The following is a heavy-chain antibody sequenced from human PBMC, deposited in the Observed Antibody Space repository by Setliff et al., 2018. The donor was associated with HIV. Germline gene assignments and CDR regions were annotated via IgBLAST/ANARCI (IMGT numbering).Heavy chain of an antibody. CDR3: ARDCRVGWVFTYGMDV. CDR1: GGTFSRYT. CDR2: IIPIFGTA. J-gene: IGHJ6*02. D-gene: IGHD6-13*01. V-gene: IGHV1-69*13. Sequence: GASVKVSCKASGGTFSRYTITWVRQAPGQGLEWMGGIIPIFGTANYAQKFQGRVTMTADESTSTAHMELSSLRSGDTAVYYCARDCRVGWVFTYGMDVWGQGTLVTVSS.